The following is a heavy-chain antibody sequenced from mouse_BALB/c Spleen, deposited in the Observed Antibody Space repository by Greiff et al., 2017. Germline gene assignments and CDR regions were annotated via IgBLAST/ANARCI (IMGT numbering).Heavy chain of an antibody. Sequence: EVQRVESGPDLVKPSQSLSLTCTVTGYSITSGYSWHWIRQCPGNQLEWVGYIHYSGSTNHKPSLKSRISISRDTSKNPFFLQLNTVTSEDTATYYCARPIYYGYDGYAMDYWGQGTSVTVSS. CDR2: IHYSGST. D-gene: IGHD2-2*01. CDR1: GYSITSGYS. J-gene: IGHJ4*01. V-gene: IGHV3-1*02. CDR3: ARPIYYGYDGYAMDY.